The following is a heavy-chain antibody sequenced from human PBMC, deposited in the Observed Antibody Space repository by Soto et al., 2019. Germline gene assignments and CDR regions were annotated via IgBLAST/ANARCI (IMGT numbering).Heavy chain of an antibody. CDR1: GGSITPYY. J-gene: IGHJ3*01. CDR2: VSYSGKT. D-gene: IGHD2-15*01. V-gene: IGHV4-59*07. CDR3: ARHQYTVVTAFAV. Sequence: QVQLQESGPGLVKTSDTLSLTCTVSGGSITPYYLSWIRQPPGEGLEWIGYVSYSGKTGYNPSLKSRVSMSIDTSKNEFSLKLTSLTAADAATYYCARHQYTVVTAFAVWGQGTTVAVSS.